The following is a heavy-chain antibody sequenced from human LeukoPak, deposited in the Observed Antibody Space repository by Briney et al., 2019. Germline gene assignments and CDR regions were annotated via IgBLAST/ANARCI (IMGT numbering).Heavy chain of an antibody. V-gene: IGHV5-51*01. Sequence: GESLKISCKGSGYSFTSYWIGWVRQMPGKGLEWMGIIYPGDSDTRYSPSFQGQVTISADKSISTAYLQWSSLKASDTAMYYCARKSYYYDSSRDAFDIWGQGTMVTVSS. CDR1: GYSFTSYW. CDR3: ARKSYYYDSSRDAFDI. J-gene: IGHJ3*02. D-gene: IGHD3-22*01. CDR2: IYPGDSDT.